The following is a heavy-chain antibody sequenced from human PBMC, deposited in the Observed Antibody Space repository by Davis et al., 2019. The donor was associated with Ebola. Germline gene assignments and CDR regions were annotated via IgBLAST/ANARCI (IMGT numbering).Heavy chain of an antibody. CDR2: ISAYNGNA. CDR3: ARDDVGRALFDY. Sequence: ASVKVSCKASGYSFPAFGISWVRQAPGQGLEWLGWISAYNGNANYAQRVQGRVTMTTDKSTSTAYMELRSLISDDTAVYFCARDDVGRALFDYWGQGTPVTVSS. CDR1: GYSFPAFG. D-gene: IGHD2-15*01. V-gene: IGHV1-18*01. J-gene: IGHJ4*02.